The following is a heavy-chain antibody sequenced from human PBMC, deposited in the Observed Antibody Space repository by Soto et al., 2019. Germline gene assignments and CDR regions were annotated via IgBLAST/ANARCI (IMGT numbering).Heavy chain of an antibody. J-gene: IGHJ6*02. CDR2: IYYSGST. V-gene: IGHV4-59*01. D-gene: IGHD2-2*01. Sequence: PSETLSLTCTVSGGSISSYYWSWIRQPPGKGLEWIGYIYYSGSTNYNPSLKSRVTISVDTSKNQFSLKLSSVTAADTAVYYCARLGGYCSSISCYGYYGMDGWGPGTTVTLSS. CDR1: GGSISSYY. CDR3: ARLGGYCSSISCYGYYGMDG.